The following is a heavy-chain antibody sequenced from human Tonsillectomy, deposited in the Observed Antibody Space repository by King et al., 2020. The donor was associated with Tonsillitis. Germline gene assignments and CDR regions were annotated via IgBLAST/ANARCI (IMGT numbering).Heavy chain of an antibody. D-gene: IGHD3-10*01. CDR1: GFTFSSYW. CDR3: ANSMGVRGVIDAFDI. J-gene: IGHJ3*02. CDR2: INQDGSEK. Sequence: VQLVESGGGLVQPGGSLRLSCAASGFTFSSYWMSWVRQAPGKGLEWVANINQDGSEKYYVDSVKGRFTISRDSAKNSLYLQMNSLRAEDTAVYYCANSMGVRGVIDAFDIWGQGTMVTVSS. V-gene: IGHV3-7*03.